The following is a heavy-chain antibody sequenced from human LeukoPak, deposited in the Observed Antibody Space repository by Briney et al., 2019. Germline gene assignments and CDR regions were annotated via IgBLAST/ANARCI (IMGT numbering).Heavy chain of an antibody. Sequence: ASVKVSCKASGYTFTSYDINWVRQATGQGLEWMGWMNPNSGNTGYAQKLQGRVTMTTDTSTSTAYMELRSPRSDDTAVYYCARAESVGATRGNNWFDPWGQGTLVTVSS. CDR3: ARAESVGATRGNNWFDP. V-gene: IGHV1-8*01. CDR1: GYTFTSYD. J-gene: IGHJ5*02. CDR2: MNPNSGNT. D-gene: IGHD1-26*01.